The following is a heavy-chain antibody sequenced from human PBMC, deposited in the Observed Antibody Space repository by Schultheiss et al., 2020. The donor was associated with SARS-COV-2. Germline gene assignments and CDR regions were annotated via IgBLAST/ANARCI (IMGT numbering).Heavy chain of an antibody. Sequence: LRLSCTVSGGSISSGGYYWSWIRQHPGKGLEWIGYIYYSGSTYYNPSLKSRVTISVDTSKNQFSLKLSSVTAADTAVYYCARGSGTTTSEVWFDPWGQGTLVTVSS. CDR1: GGSISSGGYY. V-gene: IGHV4-31*03. J-gene: IGHJ5*02. CDR2: IYYSGST. CDR3: ARGSGTTTSEVWFDP. D-gene: IGHD1-7*01.